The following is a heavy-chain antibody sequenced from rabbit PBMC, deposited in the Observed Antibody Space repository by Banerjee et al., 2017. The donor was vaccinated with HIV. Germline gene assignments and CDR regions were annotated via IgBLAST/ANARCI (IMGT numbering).Heavy chain of an antibody. CDR2: IGTGSSGNI. Sequence: QEQLVESGGGLVQPGGSLKLSCKASGFDFSSYGVSWVRQAPGKGLELIGCIGTGSSGNIYYATWANGRFTMSKTSSTTVTLQMTSLTDADTATYFCGKSIYGDDGPGLWGPGTLVTVS. CDR1: GFDFSSYG. CDR3: GKSIYGDDGPGL. J-gene: IGHJ4*01. V-gene: IGHV1S45*01. D-gene: IGHD2-1*01.